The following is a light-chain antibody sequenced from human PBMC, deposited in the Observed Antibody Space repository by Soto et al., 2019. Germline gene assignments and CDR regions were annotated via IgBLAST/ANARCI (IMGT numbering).Light chain of an antibody. J-gene: IGLJ1*01. CDR1: SSDVGSYNL. V-gene: IGLV2-23*01. Sequence: QCVLTHPASGSASPGQSITIPCTGTSSDVGSYNLVSWFQQHPGKVPKLLIYEGTKRPSGLSDRFSGSKSGTTASLTISGLQAEDEAHYYCYSYAGENLYVFGTGTKVTVL. CDR3: YSYAGENLYV. CDR2: EGT.